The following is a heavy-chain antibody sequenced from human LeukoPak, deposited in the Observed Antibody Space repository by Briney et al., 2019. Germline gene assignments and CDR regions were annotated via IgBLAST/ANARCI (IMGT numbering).Heavy chain of an antibody. CDR1: GGSISSYY. V-gene: IGHV4-59*08. CDR3: ARHSYSNYYRDAFDI. D-gene: IGHD4-11*01. CDR2: IYYGGST. Sequence: SEPLSLTCTVSGGSISSYYWSWIRQPPGKGLEWIGYIYYGGSTNYNPSLKSRVTISVDTSKNQFSLKLSSVTAADTAVYYCARHSYSNYYRDAFDIWGQGTMVTVSS. J-gene: IGHJ3*02.